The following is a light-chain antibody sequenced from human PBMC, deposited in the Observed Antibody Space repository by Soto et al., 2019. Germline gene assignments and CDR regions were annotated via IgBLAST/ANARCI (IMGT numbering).Light chain of an antibody. CDR2: DVS. CDR3: SSYTSSSPDVV. CDR1: SSDDGGYNY. V-gene: IGLV2-14*01. J-gene: IGLJ2*01. Sequence: QSALTQPASVSGSPGQSITISCTGTSSDDGGYNYVSWYQQHPGKAPKLMIYDVSNRPSWVSNRFSGSKSGNTASLTISGLRAEDEADYYCSSYTSSSPDVVFGGGTKLTVL.